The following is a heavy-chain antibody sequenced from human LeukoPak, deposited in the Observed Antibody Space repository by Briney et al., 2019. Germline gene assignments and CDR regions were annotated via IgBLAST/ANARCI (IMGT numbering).Heavy chain of an antibody. CDR1: GFTFSSYE. CDR3: ARDPINIATAANGFDY. V-gene: IGHV3-48*03. CDR2: ISSSGSTI. D-gene: IGHD6-13*01. J-gene: IGHJ4*02. Sequence: GGSLRLSCAASGFTFSSYEMNWVRQAPGKGLEWVSYISSSGSTIYYADSVKGRFTVFRDNAKNSLYLQMNSLRVEDTAVYYCARDPINIATAANGFDYWGQGTLVTVSS.